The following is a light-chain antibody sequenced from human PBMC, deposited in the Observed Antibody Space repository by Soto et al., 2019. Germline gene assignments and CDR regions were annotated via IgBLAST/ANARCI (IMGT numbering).Light chain of an antibody. CDR2: EGS. CDR3: CSYAGSSTYV. J-gene: IGLJ1*01. CDR1: SRDVGSYNL. Sequence: QSVLTQPAPVSGSPGQSITISCPGTSRDVGSYNLVSWYQQHPGKAPKLMIYEGSKRPSGVSNRFSGSKSGNTASLTISGLQAEDEADYYCCSYAGSSTYVFGTGTKVTVL. V-gene: IGLV2-23*01.